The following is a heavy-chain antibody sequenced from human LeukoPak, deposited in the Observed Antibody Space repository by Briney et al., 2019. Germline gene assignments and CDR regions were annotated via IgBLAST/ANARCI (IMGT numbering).Heavy chain of an antibody. V-gene: IGHV3-23*01. CDR3: ARSHEVLECYFDY. D-gene: IGHD1-1*01. J-gene: IGHJ4*02. Sequence: PGGSLRLSCAASGFTFSSYAMSWVRQAPGKGLEWVSAISGSGGSTYYADSVKGRFTISRDNSKNTLYLQMNSLRAEDTAVYYCARSHEVLECYFDYWGQGTLVTVSS. CDR1: GFTFSSYA. CDR2: ISGSGGST.